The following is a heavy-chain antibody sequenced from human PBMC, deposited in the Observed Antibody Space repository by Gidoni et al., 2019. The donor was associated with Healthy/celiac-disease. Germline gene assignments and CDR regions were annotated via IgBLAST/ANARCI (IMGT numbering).Heavy chain of an antibody. J-gene: IGHJ5*02. Sequence: QVQLQESGPGLVKPSETLSLTCTVSGGSISSYYRSWIRQPPGKGLEWIGYIYYSGSTNYNPSLKSRVTISVDTSKNQFSLKLSSVTAADTAVYYCARLVSVGALNWFDPWGQGTLVTVSS. CDR1: GGSISSYY. D-gene: IGHD1-26*01. CDR2: IYYSGST. V-gene: IGHV4-59*01. CDR3: ARLVSVGALNWFDP.